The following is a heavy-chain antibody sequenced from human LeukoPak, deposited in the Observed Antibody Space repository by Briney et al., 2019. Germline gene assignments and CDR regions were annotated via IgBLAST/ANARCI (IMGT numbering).Heavy chain of an antibody. J-gene: IGHJ4*02. Sequence: GASVKVSCKASGYTFTSYGISWVRQAPGQGLEWMGWISAYNGNTNYAQKFQGRVTMTRNTSISTAYMELSSLRSEDTAVYYCARGRRPYYFDYWGQGTLVTVSS. V-gene: IGHV1-18*01. CDR2: ISAYNGNT. CDR3: ARGRRPYYFDY. CDR1: GYTFTSYG.